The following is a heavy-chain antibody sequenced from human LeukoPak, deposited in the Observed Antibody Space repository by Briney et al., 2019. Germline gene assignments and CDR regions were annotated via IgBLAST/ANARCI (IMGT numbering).Heavy chain of an antibody. D-gene: IGHD4-17*01. CDR2: ISRSGSTI. V-gene: IGHV3-11*01. CDR1: GFTFSDCY. Sequence: GGSLRLSCAASGFTFSDCYMSWLRQATGKGLEGVSYISRSGSTIYYADSVKGRFTIYRDYDKNSLYLQMNRLSEEDTAVYYCARLIRYGDYGESIDYWGQGTLVTVSS. CDR3: ARLIRYGDYGESIDY. J-gene: IGHJ4*02.